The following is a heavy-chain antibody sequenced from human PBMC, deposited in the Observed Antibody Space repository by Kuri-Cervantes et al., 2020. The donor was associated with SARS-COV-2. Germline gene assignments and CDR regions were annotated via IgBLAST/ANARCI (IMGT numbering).Heavy chain of an antibody. CDR2: IYPGDSDT. Sequence: KVSCKASRYSFSNYWIGWVRQMPGKGLEWMGIIYPGDSDTRYSPSFQGQVTISVDKSINTAYLQWSSLKASDTAMYYCARHNSDTRWYDDYYFYMDVWGKGTTVTVSS. V-gene: IGHV5-51*01. CDR1: RYSFSNYW. CDR3: ARHNSDTRWYDDYYFYMDV. J-gene: IGHJ6*03. D-gene: IGHD5-18*01.